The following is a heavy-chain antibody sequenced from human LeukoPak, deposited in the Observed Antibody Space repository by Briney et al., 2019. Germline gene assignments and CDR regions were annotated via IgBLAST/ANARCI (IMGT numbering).Heavy chain of an antibody. CDR3: ATLKKVAFGMNY. CDR1: GFTFSRYW. CDR2: INSDGSST. V-gene: IGHV3-74*01. D-gene: IGHD3-10*01. Sequence: GGSLRLSCAASGFTFSRYWMHWVRQAPGKGLVWVSRINSDGSSTSYADSVKGRFTISRDNAKNTLYLQMNSLRAEDTAVYYCATLKKVAFGMNYWGQGTLVTVSS. J-gene: IGHJ4*02.